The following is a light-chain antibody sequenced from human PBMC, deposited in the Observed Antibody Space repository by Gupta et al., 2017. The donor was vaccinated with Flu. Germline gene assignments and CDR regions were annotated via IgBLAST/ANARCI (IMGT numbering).Light chain of an antibody. CDR1: QSINSW. Sequence: PSTLSTSVGDRVTITCRASQSINSWLAWYQQKPGEAPKLIIYKASSLKREVPSRFSGSGSGTDFTLTISNLQPDDFATYYCQEYQTYTWTFGQGTKVEI. CDR3: QEYQTYTWT. J-gene: IGKJ1*01. V-gene: IGKV1-5*03. CDR2: KAS.